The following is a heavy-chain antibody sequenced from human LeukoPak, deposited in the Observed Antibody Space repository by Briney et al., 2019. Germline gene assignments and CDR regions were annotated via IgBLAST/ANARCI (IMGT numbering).Heavy chain of an antibody. D-gene: IGHD5-18*01. J-gene: IGHJ4*02. CDR3: TRSAGYGVDC. V-gene: IGHV3-49*04. CDR1: GFTLGDYA. CDR2: IRSKAYGGTT. Sequence: GGSLRLSCTASGFTLGDYAMSWVRQAPGKGLEWVGFIRSKAYGGTTEYAASVKGRFTISRDDSKSIAYLQMNSLKTEDTAVYYCTRSAGYGVDCWGQVTLVTVSS.